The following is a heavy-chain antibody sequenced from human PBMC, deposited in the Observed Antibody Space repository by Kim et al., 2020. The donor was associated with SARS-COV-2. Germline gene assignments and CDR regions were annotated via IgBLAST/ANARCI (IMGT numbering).Heavy chain of an antibody. CDR3: AREKGDYYDSSGYAQH. D-gene: IGHD3-22*01. J-gene: IGHJ4*02. Sequence: GGSLRLSCAASGFTFSSYGMHWVRQAPGKGLEWVAVISYDGSNKYYADSVKGRFTISRDNSKNTLYLQMNSLRAEDTAVYYCAREKGDYYDSSGYAQHWGQGTLVTVSS. CDR1: GFTFSSYG. V-gene: IGHV3-33*05. CDR2: ISYDGSNK.